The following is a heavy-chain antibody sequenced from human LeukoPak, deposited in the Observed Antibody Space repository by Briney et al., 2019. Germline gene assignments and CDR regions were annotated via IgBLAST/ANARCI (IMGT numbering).Heavy chain of an antibody. Sequence: GGSLRLSCADSGFSFSSHWMSWVRQAPGKGLEWVANIKQDGSEKYYVDSVKGRFTISRDNAKNSLYLQMNSLRGEDTAVYYCASQVSYDSSGYGSYWGQGTLVTVSS. CDR2: IKQDGSEK. CDR1: GFSFSSHW. CDR3: ASQVSYDSSGYGSY. V-gene: IGHV3-7*01. J-gene: IGHJ4*02. D-gene: IGHD3-22*01.